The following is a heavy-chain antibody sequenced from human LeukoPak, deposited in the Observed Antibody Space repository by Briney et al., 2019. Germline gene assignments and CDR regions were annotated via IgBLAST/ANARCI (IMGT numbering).Heavy chain of an antibody. J-gene: IGHJ4*02. CDR2: LSGSGGST. CDR1: GFTYCSQA. Sequence: GGTLRLLCAFSGFTYCSQAMLGVRQARGKGLEGVSALSGSGGSTYYADSVKGRFTISRDNSKNTLYLQLNSLRAEDTAVYYCAKETNQAVAGAFDYWGQGTLVTVSS. CDR3: AKETNQAVAGAFDY. D-gene: IGHD6-19*01. V-gene: IGHV3-23*01.